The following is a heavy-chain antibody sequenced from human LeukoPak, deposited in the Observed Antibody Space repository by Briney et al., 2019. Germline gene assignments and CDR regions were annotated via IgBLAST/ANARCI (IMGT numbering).Heavy chain of an antibody. CDR2: ISGSGGST. D-gene: IGHD5-12*01. CDR3: AKDSRQGYHYYFDY. J-gene: IGHJ4*02. CDR1: GFTFSSYA. V-gene: IGHV3-23*01. Sequence: PGRSLRLSCAASGFTFSSYAMSWVRQAPGKGLEWVSAISGSGGSTYYADSVKGRFTISRDNSKNTLYLQMNSLRAEDTAVYYCAKDSRQGYHYYFDYWGQGTLVTVSS.